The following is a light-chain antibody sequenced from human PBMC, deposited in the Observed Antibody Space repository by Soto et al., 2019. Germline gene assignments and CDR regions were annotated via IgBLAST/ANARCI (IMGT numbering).Light chain of an antibody. J-gene: IGKJ5*01. CDR2: GAS. Sequence: EIVLTQSPGTLSLSPGERATLSCRASQSVSSSYLAWYRQKPGQAPRLLIYGASSRATGIPDRFSGSGSGTDFTLTISSLEPEDFAVYYCQQRITFGQGTRLEIK. CDR1: QSVSSSY. V-gene: IGKV3D-20*02. CDR3: QQRIT.